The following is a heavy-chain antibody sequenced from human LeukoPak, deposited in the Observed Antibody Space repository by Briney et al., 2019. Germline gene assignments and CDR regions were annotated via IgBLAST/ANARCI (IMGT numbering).Heavy chain of an antibody. CDR3: AKGQAATPEYFDY. J-gene: IGHJ4*02. D-gene: IGHD2-15*01. Sequence: GGSLRCSSAASGFTFSSNGMGWVGQAQGKGLKWFSAISGSGGSTYYADSVKGRFTISRDNSKNTLYLQMNSLRAEDTAVYYCAKGQAATPEYFDYWGQGTLVTVSS. V-gene: IGHV3-23*01. CDR1: GFTFSSNG. CDR2: ISGSGGST.